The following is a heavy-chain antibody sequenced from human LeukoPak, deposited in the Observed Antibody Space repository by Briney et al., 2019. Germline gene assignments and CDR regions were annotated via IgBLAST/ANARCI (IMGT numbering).Heavy chain of an antibody. J-gene: IGHJ6*03. V-gene: IGHV1-69*06. D-gene: IGHD6-13*01. CDR1: GGTFSSYA. CDR3: ATYGGAAAGSGYYYYYMDV. CDR2: IIPIFGTA. Sequence: ASVTVSCKASGGTFSSYAISWVRQAPGQGLEWMGGIIPIFGTANYAQKFRGRVTITADKSTRTAYMELSSLRSEDTAVYYCATYGGAAAGSGYYYYYMDVWGKGTTVTVSS.